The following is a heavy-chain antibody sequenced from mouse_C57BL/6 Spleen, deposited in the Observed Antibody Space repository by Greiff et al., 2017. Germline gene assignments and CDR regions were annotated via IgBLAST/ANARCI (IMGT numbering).Heavy chain of an antibody. D-gene: IGHD4-1*01. J-gene: IGHJ2*01. V-gene: IGHV5-4*01. CDR1: GFTFSSYA. CDR3: ARGLGFDY. CDR2: ISDGGSYT. Sequence: EVQLVESGGGLVKPGGSLKLSCAASGFTFSSYAMSWVRQTPEKRLEWVATISDGGSYTYYPDNVKGRFTISRDNAKNNLYLQMSHLKSEDTAMYYCARGLGFDYWGQGTTLTVSS.